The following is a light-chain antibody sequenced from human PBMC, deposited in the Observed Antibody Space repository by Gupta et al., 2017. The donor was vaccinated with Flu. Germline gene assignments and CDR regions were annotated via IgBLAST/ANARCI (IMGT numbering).Light chain of an antibody. J-gene: IGLJ1*01. V-gene: IGLV1-40*01. CDR2: ANT. Sequence: VTISSTCSSSNIGAGFDVHWYQQLPGTAPKLLIYANTNRPSGVPDRFSGSKSGTSASLAITGLQAEDEADYYCQSYDSSLSGYVFGTGTKVTVL. CDR1: SSNIGAGFD. CDR3: QSYDSSLSGYV.